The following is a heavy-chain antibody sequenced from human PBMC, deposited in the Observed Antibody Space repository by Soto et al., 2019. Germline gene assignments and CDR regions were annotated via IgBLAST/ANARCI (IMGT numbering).Heavy chain of an antibody. D-gene: IGHD1-26*01. CDR1: GDSIGRGGSY. CDR2: TYYIGSP. J-gene: IGHJ6*02. CDR3: ARAGGTVAAINFYGLDG. V-gene: IGHV4-31*03. Sequence: SETLSLTCTVSGDSIGRGGSYWTWIGQHPGKGLEWIGYTYYIGSPYYNPSLQSRVTISVDTSKNQVSLKLSSVTAADTAVYYCARAGGTVAAINFYGLDGWGQGTTVTVSS.